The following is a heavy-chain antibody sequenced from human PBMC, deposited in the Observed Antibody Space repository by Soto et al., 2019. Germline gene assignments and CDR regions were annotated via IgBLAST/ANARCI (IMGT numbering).Heavy chain of an antibody. CDR3: ARLPVDTSTSIDY. J-gene: IGHJ4*02. V-gene: IGHV3-74*01. D-gene: IGHD5-18*01. CDR2: INSDGSNT. CDR1: GFTFSNYW. Sequence: EVQLVESGGVLVQPGGSLRLSCAASGFTFSNYWMHWVRQGPGKRLVWVSRINSDGSNTDYADSVKGRFTISRDNARNTQYLQRNSLRAEDTAVYFCARLPVDTSTSIDYWGQGTLVTVSS.